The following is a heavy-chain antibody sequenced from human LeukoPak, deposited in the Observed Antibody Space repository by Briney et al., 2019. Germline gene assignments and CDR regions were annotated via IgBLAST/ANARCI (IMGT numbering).Heavy chain of an antibody. CDR3: ARVTFGSAMDV. D-gene: IGHD3-10*01. Sequence: GGSLRLSCAASGFTFRDYYMSWIRQAPGKGLEWLSYISDSGSSIYSADSLKGRFTISRNNAKNSLYLQMDSLRAEDTAVYYCARVTFGSAMDVWGKGTTVTISS. J-gene: IGHJ6*03. V-gene: IGHV3-11*01. CDR1: GFTFRDYY. CDR2: ISDSGSSI.